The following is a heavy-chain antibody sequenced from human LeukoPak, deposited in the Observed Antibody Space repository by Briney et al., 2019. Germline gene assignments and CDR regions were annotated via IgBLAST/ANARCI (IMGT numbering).Heavy chain of an antibody. J-gene: IGHJ4*02. V-gene: IGHV1-69*05. Sequence: GSSVKVSCKASGGTFSSYAISWVRQAPGQGLELMGGIIPIFGTANYAQKFQGRVTITTDESTSTAYIELSSLRSEDTAVYYCARDREGYYDSSGYLEIDYWGQGTLVTVSS. D-gene: IGHD3-22*01. CDR3: ARDREGYYDSSGYLEIDY. CDR2: IIPIFGTA. CDR1: GGTFSSYA.